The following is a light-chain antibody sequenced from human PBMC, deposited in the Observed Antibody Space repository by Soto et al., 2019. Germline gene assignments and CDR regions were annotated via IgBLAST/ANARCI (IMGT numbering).Light chain of an antibody. Sequence: EIVLTQSPDTLSLSPGERATVSCRASQSVSRSNLAWYQHKPGQAPRLLIYGTSNRATGIPDRFTGSGSGTDLTLTISRLEPEDFAVYYCQQYGSLITFGQGTRLEIK. CDR3: QQYGSLIT. CDR1: QSVSRSN. CDR2: GTS. V-gene: IGKV3-20*01. J-gene: IGKJ5*01.